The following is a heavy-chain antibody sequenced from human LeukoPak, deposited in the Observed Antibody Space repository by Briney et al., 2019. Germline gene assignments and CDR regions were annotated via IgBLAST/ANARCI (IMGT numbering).Heavy chain of an antibody. CDR2: INSDGSST. Sequence: PGGSLRLSCSASGFTFTSYAMHWVRQAPGKRLGWVSRINSDGSSTSYADSVKGRFTISRDNAKNTLYLLMNRLRAEHTAVHYCARGQQSGSYFYYGLDVWGQGTTVTVSS. D-gene: IGHD1-26*01. CDR3: ARGQQSGSYFYYGLDV. J-gene: IGHJ6*02. CDR1: GFTFTSYA. V-gene: IGHV3-74*01.